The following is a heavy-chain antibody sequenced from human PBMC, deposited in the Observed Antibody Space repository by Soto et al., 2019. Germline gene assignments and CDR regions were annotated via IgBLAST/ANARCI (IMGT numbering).Heavy chain of an antibody. D-gene: IGHD4-17*01. CDR2: IYYSGIT. Sequence: PSETLSLTCTVSGGSISGGGYYWSWIRQHPGKGLEWIGYIYYSGITYYNPSLKSRVTISVDTSKNQFSLKLSSVTAADTAVYYCARVPSVTYYFDYWGQGTLVTVSS. J-gene: IGHJ4*02. CDR1: GGSISGGGYY. CDR3: ARVPSVTYYFDY. V-gene: IGHV4-31*03.